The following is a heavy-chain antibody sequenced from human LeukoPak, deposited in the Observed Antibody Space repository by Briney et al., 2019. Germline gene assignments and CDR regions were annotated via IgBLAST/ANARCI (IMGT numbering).Heavy chain of an antibody. Sequence: GGSLRLSCAASGFTFSSYGMHWVRQAPGKGLEWVAVISYDGSNKYYADSVKGRFTISRDNSKNTLYLQMNSLRAEDTAVYYCASDEYYGDFPKPPFDYWGQGTLVTVSS. D-gene: IGHD4-17*01. J-gene: IGHJ4*02. CDR3: ASDEYYGDFPKPPFDY. V-gene: IGHV3-30*03. CDR1: GFTFSSYG. CDR2: ISYDGSNK.